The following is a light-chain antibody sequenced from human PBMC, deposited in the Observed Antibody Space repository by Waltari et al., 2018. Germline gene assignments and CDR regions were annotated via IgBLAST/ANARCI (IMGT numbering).Light chain of an antibody. J-gene: IGKJ1*01. Sequence: IVVTQSPDSLAVSLGERVPINCRSNQSLLYDSNNRNYLAWYQQKPGQPPRPLIYWAYMRQSGVPDRFTGSGSGTDFTLTISSLQAEDVAVYYCQQYFSTPWTFGHETAVEIK. CDR2: WAY. CDR1: QSLLYDSNNRNY. V-gene: IGKV4-1*01. CDR3: QQYFSTPWT.